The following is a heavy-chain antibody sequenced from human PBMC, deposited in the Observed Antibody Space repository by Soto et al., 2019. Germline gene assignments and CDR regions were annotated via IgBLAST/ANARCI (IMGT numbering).Heavy chain of an antibody. Sequence: GGSLRLYCAASGFTFSSYGMHWVRQAPGKGLAWVAVISYDGSNKYYADSVKGRFTISRDNSKNTLYLQMNSLRAEDTAVYYCAKGAFVMYYYDSSGYFSFIDIWGQGTMVTVSS. CDR3: AKGAFVMYYYDSSGYFSFIDI. V-gene: IGHV3-30*18. CDR2: ISYDGSNK. D-gene: IGHD3-22*01. CDR1: GFTFSSYG. J-gene: IGHJ3*02.